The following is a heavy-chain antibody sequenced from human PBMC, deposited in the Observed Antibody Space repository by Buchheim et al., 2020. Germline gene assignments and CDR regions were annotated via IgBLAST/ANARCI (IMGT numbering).Heavy chain of an antibody. V-gene: IGHV1-3*01. CDR1: GYSFISFA. Sequence: QVQLVQSGAEVRKPGASVKISCKASGYSFISFAIYWVRQAPGQGLEWMGWVNAGNGNTGYSQNFQGRVSITAANTATKAFMELKSLTSEDTAVYYCARTFPFDYWGQGTL. D-gene: IGHD3-3*02. CDR3: ARTFPFDY. CDR2: VNAGNGNT. J-gene: IGHJ4*02.